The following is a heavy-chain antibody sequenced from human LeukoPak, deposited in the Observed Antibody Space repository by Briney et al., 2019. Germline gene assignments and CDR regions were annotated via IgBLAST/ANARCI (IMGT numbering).Heavy chain of an antibody. D-gene: IGHD3-22*01. CDR1: GYTFTSYA. J-gene: IGHJ6*03. V-gene: IGHV1-69*06. CDR3: ARVVTYYYDSSGSQIQNYCYYYMDV. CDR2: IIPIFGTA. Sequence: SVKVSCKASGYTFTSYAMNWVRQAPGQGLEWMGGIIPIFGTANYAQKFQGRVTITADKSTSTAYMELSSLRSEDTAVYYCARVVTYYYDSSGSQIQNYCYYYMDVWGKGTTVTVSS.